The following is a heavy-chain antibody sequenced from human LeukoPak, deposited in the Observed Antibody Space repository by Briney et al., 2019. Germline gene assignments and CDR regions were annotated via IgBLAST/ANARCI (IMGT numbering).Heavy chain of an antibody. CDR1: GGTFSSYA. CDR3: AQSYWNDEYYFDY. Sequence: SVKVSCKASGGTFSSYAISWVRQAPGQGLEWMGGIIPIFGTANYAQKFQSRVTITTDESTSTAYMELSSLRSEDTTVCYCAQSYWNDEYYFDYWGQGTLVTVSS. D-gene: IGHD1-1*01. V-gene: IGHV1-69*05. J-gene: IGHJ4*02. CDR2: IIPIFGTA.